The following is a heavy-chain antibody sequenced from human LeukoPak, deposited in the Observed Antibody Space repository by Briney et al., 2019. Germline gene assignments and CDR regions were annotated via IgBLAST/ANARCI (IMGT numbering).Heavy chain of an antibody. D-gene: IGHD6-13*01. J-gene: IGHJ4*02. CDR1: GYTFTDYY. CDR3: ARGAAAGTDFDY. V-gene: IGHV1-2*02. Sequence: ASVKVSCKASGYTFTDYYMHWVRQAPGQGLEWMGWINPNSGGTNYAQNFQGRVTMTRDTSISTAYMELRSDDTAVYYCARGAAAGTDFDYWGQGTLVTVSS. CDR2: INPNSGGT.